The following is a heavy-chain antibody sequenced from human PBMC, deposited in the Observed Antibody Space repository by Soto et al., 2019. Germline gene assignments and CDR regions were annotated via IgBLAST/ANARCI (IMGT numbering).Heavy chain of an antibody. D-gene: IGHD6-13*01. CDR3: ARADSDRGYHWFDP. V-gene: IGHV3-48*03. Sequence: GGSLRLSGAASGFTFSSYEMNWVLQAPGKGLEWVSYISSSGSTIYYADSVKGRFTISRDNAKNSLYLQMNSLRPEDTAVYYCARADSDRGYHWFDPWGPGTLVTVSS. CDR1: GFTFSSYE. J-gene: IGHJ5*02. CDR2: ISSSGSTI.